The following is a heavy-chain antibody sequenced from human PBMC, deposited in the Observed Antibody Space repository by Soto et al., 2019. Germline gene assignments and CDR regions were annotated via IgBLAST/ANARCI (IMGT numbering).Heavy chain of an antibody. CDR1: GFTFSSYA. D-gene: IGHD3-10*01. V-gene: IGHV3-30-3*01. Sequence: QVQLVESGGGVVQPGRSLRLSCAASGFTFSSYAMHWVRQAPGKGLEWVAVISYDGSNKYYADSVKGRFTISRDNSKNTVYLKMNSVRGEDTAVYYCAGDEGFYGSGSPRDYWGKGTLGTVSS. CDR3: AGDEGFYGSGSPRDY. J-gene: IGHJ4*02. CDR2: ISYDGSNK.